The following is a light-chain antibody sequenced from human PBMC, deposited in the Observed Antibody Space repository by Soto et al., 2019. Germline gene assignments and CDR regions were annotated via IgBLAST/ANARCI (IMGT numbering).Light chain of an antibody. CDR3: QVWDNGSDHYV. J-gene: IGLJ1*01. CDR2: DDT. CDR1: NIGSKS. V-gene: IGLV3-21*02. Sequence: YELTQPPSVAVAPGQTASIACGGDNIGSKSVHWYQQKPGQAPVLVVFDDTDRPSGIPERFSGSNSGNTATLTISRVEVGDEADYYCQVWDNGSDHYVFGVGTKVTVL.